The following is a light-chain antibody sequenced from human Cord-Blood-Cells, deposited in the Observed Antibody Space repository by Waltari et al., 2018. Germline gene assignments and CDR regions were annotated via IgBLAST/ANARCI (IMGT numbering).Light chain of an antibody. Sequence: EIVMTQSPATLSVSPGERATLSCRASQSVSSNLAWYQQKPGQAPSLLIYGASTRATGIAARFSGSGSGTEFTLTISSLQSEDFAVYYCQQYNNWRTFGGGTKVEIK. J-gene: IGKJ4*01. CDR2: GAS. CDR1: QSVSSN. V-gene: IGKV3-15*01. CDR3: QQYNNWRT.